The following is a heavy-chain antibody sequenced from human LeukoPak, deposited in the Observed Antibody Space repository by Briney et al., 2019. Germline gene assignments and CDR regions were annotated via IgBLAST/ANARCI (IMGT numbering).Heavy chain of an antibody. CDR3: ARTAGYQLLYDFYYMDV. J-gene: IGHJ6*03. D-gene: IGHD2-2*01. V-gene: IGHV4-4*02. CDR1: GGSISSSNW. CDR2: IYHSGST. Sequence: SGTLSLTCAVSGGSISSSNWWSWVRQPPGKGLEWIGEIYHSGSTNYNPSLKSRVTISVDTSKIQFSLKLSSVTAAATAVYYWARTAGYQLLYDFYYMDVWGQRDHGHRLL.